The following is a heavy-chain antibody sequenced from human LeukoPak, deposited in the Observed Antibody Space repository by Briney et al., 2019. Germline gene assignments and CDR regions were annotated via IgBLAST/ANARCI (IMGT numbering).Heavy chain of an antibody. CDR2: ISSSSSTI. V-gene: IGHV3-48*02. CDR3: ARIGGNEWLRPSGSS. D-gene: IGHD5-12*01. CDR1: GFTFSSYS. Sequence: GGSLRLSCAASGFTFSSYSMNWVRQAPGKGLEWVSYISSSSSTIYYADSVKGRFTISRDNAKNSLYLQTNSLRDEDTAVYYCARIGGNEWLRPSGSSWGQGTLVTVSS. J-gene: IGHJ5*02.